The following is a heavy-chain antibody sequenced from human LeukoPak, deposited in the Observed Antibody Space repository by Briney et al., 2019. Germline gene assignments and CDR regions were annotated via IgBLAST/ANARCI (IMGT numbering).Heavy chain of an antibody. Sequence: GGSLRLSCAASGLTFRTYGMSWVRQAPGKGLVWVSRINHDGSSTNYADSVKGRFTISRDNAKNTVYLQMNSLRAEDTAVYYCVRDWGYDSSGYWQKYFDTWGQGTLVTVSS. CDR1: GLTFRTYG. J-gene: IGHJ4*02. CDR2: INHDGSST. D-gene: IGHD3-22*01. CDR3: VRDWGYDSSGYWQKYFDT. V-gene: IGHV3-74*01.